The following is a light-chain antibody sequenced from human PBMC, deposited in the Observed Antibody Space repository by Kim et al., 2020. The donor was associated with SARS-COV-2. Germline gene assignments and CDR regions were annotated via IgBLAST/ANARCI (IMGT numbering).Light chain of an antibody. CDR1: SGHSSYA. J-gene: IGLJ2*01. CDR2: LNSDGSH. Sequence: SVKLTCTLSSGHSSYAIAWHQQQPEKGPRYLMKLNSDGSHSKGDGIPDRFSGSSSGAERYLTISSLQTEDEADYYCQTWGTGIVVFGGGTQLTVL. CDR3: QTWGTGIVV. V-gene: IGLV4-69*01.